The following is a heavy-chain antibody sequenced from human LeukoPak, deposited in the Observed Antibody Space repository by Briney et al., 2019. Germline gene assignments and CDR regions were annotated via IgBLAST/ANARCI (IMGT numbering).Heavy chain of an antibody. CDR1: GFTFSSYA. V-gene: IGHV3-30*04. CDR3: ARGSWRQQLALDFDY. D-gene: IGHD6-13*01. CDR2: ISSDGSNK. Sequence: GGSLRLSCAASGFTFSSYAMHWVRQAPGKGLEWVAVISSDGSNKYYADSVKGRFTISRDNSKNTLYLQMNSLRADDTAVYYCARGSWRQQLALDFDYWGQGTLVTVSS. J-gene: IGHJ4*02.